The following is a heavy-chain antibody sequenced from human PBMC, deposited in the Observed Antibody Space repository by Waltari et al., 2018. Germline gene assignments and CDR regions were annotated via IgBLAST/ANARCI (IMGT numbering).Heavy chain of an antibody. Sequence: QVQLVQSEAEVKQPGAAVILSCQTSGHTLPSYGHNLWPQGAGSRPDGVGQALGEGQEWMGWLNPNSGDTDHAHNFQGRITMTTDTSINTAFLELTSLRSEDTAVYYCARGVGGAARGYYGMDVWGQGTSVTVS. CDR3: ARGVGGAARGYYGMDV. D-gene: IGHD1-26*01. CDR1: GHTLPSYG. CDR2: LNPNSGDT. J-gene: IGHJ6*02. V-gene: IGHV1-8*01.